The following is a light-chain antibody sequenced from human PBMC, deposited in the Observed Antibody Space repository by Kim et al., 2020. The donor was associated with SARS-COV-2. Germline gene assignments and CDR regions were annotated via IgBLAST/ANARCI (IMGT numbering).Light chain of an antibody. CDR2: WAS. J-gene: IGKJ2*02. V-gene: IGKV4-1*01. CDR1: QSVLYSSNNKNY. CDR3: QQFYSTPCT. Sequence: DIVVTQSPESLAVSLGERATINCKSSQSVLYSSNNKNYLAWYQKKPGQPPKLLIYWASTRESGVPDRFSGSGSGTDFTLAISSLQAEDVAVYYCQQFYSTPCTFGQGTSWRS.